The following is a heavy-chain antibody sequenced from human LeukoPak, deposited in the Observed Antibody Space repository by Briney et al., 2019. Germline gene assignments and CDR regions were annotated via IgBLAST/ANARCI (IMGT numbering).Heavy chain of an antibody. V-gene: IGHV1-24*01. CDR2: FDPEDGET. Sequence: ASVKVSCKVSGYTLTELSMHWVRQAPGKGLEWMGGFDPEDGETIYAQKFQGRVTMTEGTSTDTAYMELSSLRSEDTAVYYCATALFTGNNWFDPWGQGTLVTVSS. CDR1: GYTLTELS. CDR3: ATALFTGNNWFDP. J-gene: IGHJ5*02. D-gene: IGHD2-21*01.